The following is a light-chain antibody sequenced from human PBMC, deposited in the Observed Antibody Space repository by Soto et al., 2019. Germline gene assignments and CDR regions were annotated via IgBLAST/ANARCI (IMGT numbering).Light chain of an antibody. CDR3: HQYSSSPLT. J-gene: IGKJ1*01. CDR2: DAS. Sequence: ERVMTQSPVTLSVSPPERVTPSSRASQSVGTNLAWYQQKPGQAPRLVIYDASNRATGIPDRFSASGSGTDFTLTISRLGPEDFAVYYCHQYSSSPLTFGQGTKVDIK. V-gene: IGKV3-20*01. CDR1: QSVGTN.